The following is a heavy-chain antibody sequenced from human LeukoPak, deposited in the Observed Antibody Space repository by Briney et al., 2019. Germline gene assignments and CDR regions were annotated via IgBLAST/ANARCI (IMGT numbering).Heavy chain of an antibody. D-gene: IGHD3-22*01. V-gene: IGHV5-51*01. CDR2: IYPGDSDT. J-gene: IGHJ6*03. CDR1: GYSFTSYW. Sequence: GESLKISCKGSGYSFTSYWIGWVRQMPGKGLEWMGIIYPGDSDTRYSPSFQGQVTISADKSISTAYLQWSSLKASDTAMYYCARHPTYYYDSSGYYPNYYYMDVWGKGTTVTISS. CDR3: ARHPTYYYDSSGYYPNYYYMDV.